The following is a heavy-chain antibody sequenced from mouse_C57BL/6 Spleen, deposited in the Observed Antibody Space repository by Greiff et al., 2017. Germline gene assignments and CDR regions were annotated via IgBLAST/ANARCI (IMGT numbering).Heavy chain of an antibody. Sequence: EVKLMESGGGLVKPGGSLKLSCAASGFTFSDYGMHWVRQAPEKGLEWVAYISSGSSTNYYADTVKGRFTISRDNAKNTLFLQMTSLRSEDTAMYYCGRLWDEFAYWGQGTLVTVSA. J-gene: IGHJ3*01. CDR1: GFTFSDYG. V-gene: IGHV5-17*01. CDR2: ISSGSSTN. D-gene: IGHD4-1*01. CDR3: GRLWDEFAY.